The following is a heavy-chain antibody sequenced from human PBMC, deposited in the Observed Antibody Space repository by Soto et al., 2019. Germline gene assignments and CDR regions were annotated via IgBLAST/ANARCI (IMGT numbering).Heavy chain of an antibody. CDR1: GCSISSYY. D-gene: IGHD3-3*01. CDR3: ARIRFLEWLVDAFDI. J-gene: IGHJ3*02. Sequence: NPSESLSLTCPVSGCSISSYYWSWIRQPPGKGLEWIGYIYYSGSTNYNPSLKSRVTISVDTSKNQFSLKLSSVTAADTAVYYCARIRFLEWLVDAFDIWGQGTMVTVSS. V-gene: IGHV4-59*01. CDR2: IYYSGST.